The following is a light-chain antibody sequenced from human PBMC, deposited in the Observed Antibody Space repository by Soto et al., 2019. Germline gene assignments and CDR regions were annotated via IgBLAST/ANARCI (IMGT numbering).Light chain of an antibody. V-gene: IGKV3-20*01. CDR1: ERIYSAY. Sequence: EGVLTQSPGTLSLSRGERATLSCRASERIYSAYLGWYQQKPGQAPRLLIYGASTRATGIPDRFSGSGSGTDFTLTISRLEPEDSAVYYCQQYGSSPTWTFGQGTKVDI. J-gene: IGKJ1*01. CDR3: QQYGSSPTWT. CDR2: GAS.